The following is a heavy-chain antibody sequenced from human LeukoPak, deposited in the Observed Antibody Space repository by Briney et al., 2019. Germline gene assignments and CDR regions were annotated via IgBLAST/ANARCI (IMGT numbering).Heavy chain of an antibody. CDR2: VSSTSSTI. CDR1: GFSFNSYS. D-gene: IGHD1-26*01. J-gene: IGHJ4*02. V-gene: IGHV3-48*02. Sequence: GGSLRLSCAASGFSFNSYSMNWVRPAPGKGLEWVSYVSSTSSTIYYADSVKGRFTISRDNAKNSLYLQMTSLRDEDRAVYYCARTYSGSYFDYWGQGTLVTVSS. CDR3: ARTYSGSYFDY.